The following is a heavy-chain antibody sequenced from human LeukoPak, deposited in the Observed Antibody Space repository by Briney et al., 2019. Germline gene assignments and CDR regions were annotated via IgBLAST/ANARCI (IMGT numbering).Heavy chain of an antibody. V-gene: IGHV1-69*04. CDR3: ARALVVVTAMGFDY. CDR1: GGTFSSYA. Sequence: SVKVSCKASGGTFSSYAISWVRQAPGQGLEWMGRIIPILGIANYAQKFQGGVTITADKSTSTAYMELSSLRSEDTAVYYCARALVVVTAMGFDYWGQGTLVTVSS. D-gene: IGHD2-21*02. CDR2: IIPILGIA. J-gene: IGHJ4*02.